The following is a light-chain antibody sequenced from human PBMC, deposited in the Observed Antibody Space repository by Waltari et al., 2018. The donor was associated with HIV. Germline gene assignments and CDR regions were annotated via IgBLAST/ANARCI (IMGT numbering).Light chain of an antibody. CDR3: SVWDDSLNGRV. J-gene: IGLJ1*01. CDR1: SSHIGRNT. V-gene: IGLV1-44*01. Sequence: QSVLTQPPSASGPPGQRVTISCSGSSSHIGRNTVNWYQQLPGTAPKLLMYSNNPRPSGVPDRFSGSKSGTSASLAISGLQSEDDADYYCSVWDDSLNGRVFGTGTKVTVL. CDR2: SNN.